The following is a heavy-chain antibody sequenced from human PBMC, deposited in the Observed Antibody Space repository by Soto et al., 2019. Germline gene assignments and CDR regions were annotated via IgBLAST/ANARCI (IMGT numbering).Heavy chain of an antibody. CDR3: GRRKRWNNGGFYYYVMGV. D-gene: IGHD3-10*02. J-gene: IGHJ6*04. CDR1: GYSFTSYG. V-gene: IGHV1-18*01. Sequence: ASVKVSCKASGYSFTSYGISWVRQAPGQGLEWMGWISGYDGNTNYAQNFQGRVTMTTDTSTRAAYMELRSLRSDDTAVYYCGRRKRWNNGGFYYYVMGVWGKGTPFPVSS. CDR2: ISGYDGNT.